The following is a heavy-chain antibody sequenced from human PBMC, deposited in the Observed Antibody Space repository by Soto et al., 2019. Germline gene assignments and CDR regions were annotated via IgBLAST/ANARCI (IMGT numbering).Heavy chain of an antibody. J-gene: IGHJ5*02. CDR1: GGSISSGDYY. CDR3: ARVGRLVLRFLEWLPMAWFDP. V-gene: IGHV4-30-4*01. Sequence: TSETLSLTCTVSGGSISSGDYYWSWIRQPPGKGLEWIGYIYYSGSTYYNPSLKSRVTISVDTSKNQFSLKLSSVTAADTAVYYCARVGRLVLRFLEWLPMAWFDPWGQGTLVTVSS. D-gene: IGHD3-3*01. CDR2: IYYSGST.